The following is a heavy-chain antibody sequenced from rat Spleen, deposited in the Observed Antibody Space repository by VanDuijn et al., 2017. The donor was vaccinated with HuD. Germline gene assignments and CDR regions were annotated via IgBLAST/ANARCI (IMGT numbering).Heavy chain of an antibody. CDR1: GFTFSNYG. V-gene: IGHV5S13*01. CDR3: ARHRHGYWYFDF. J-gene: IGHJ1*01. CDR2: IITAGGTT. D-gene: IGHD1-7*01. Sequence: EVQLVESGGGLVQPGRSLKLSCAASGFTFSNYGMAWVRQTPTKGLEWVASIITAGGTTYYRDSVKGRFTISRDNAKSTLYLQMDSLRSEDTATYYWARHRHGYWYFDFWGPGTMVTVSS.